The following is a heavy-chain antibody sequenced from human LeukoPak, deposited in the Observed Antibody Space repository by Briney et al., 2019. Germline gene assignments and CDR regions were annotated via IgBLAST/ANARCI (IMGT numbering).Heavy chain of an antibody. CDR1: GFTFSSYS. V-gene: IGHV3-9*01. Sequence: GGSLRLSCAASGFTFSSYSMNWVRQAPGKGLEWVSGISWNSGSIGYADSVKGRFTISRDNAKNSLYLQMNSLRAEDTALYYCAKVGRIAAAGSYWYFDLWGRGTLVTVSS. D-gene: IGHD6-13*01. J-gene: IGHJ2*01. CDR3: AKVGRIAAAGSYWYFDL. CDR2: ISWNSGSI.